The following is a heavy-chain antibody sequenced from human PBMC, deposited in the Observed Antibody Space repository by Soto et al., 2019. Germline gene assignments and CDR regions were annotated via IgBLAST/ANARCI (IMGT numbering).Heavy chain of an antibody. CDR2: IWYDGSNK. V-gene: IGHV3-33*01. CDR1: GFTFSSYG. CDR3: ARDHNKAMVQDY. D-gene: IGHD5-18*01. J-gene: IGHJ4*02. Sequence: QVQLVESGGGVVQPGRSLRLSCAASGFTFSSYGMHWVRQAPGKGLEWVAVIWYDGSNKYYADSVKGRFIISRDNSKNTLYLQMNSMRAEDTAVYYCARDHNKAMVQDYWGQGTLVTVSA.